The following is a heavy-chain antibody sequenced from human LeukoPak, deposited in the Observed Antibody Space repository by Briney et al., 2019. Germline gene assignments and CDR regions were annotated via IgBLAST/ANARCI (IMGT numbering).Heavy chain of an antibody. CDR2: ISGSGGST. CDR1: GFTFSSYA. J-gene: IGHJ4*02. D-gene: IGHD1-20*01. CDR3: ANDTAEYNWNEVNY. V-gene: IGHV3-23*01. Sequence: GGSLRLSCAASGFTFSSYAMSWVRQAPGKGLEWVSAISGSGGSTYYADSVKGRFTISRDNSKNTLYLQMNSLRAEDTAVYYCANDTAEYNWNEVNYWGQGTLVTVSS.